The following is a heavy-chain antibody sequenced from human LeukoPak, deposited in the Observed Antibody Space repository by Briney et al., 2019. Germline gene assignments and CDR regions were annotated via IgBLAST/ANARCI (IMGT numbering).Heavy chain of an antibody. Sequence: SETLSLTCVVSGGSINSTTRWSWVRQPPGKGLEWIGEIYHSGSTNCNPSLKSRVIISVDKSENQFSLRLNSVTAADTAVYYCARSRNYYQANWFDPWGQGTLVTVSS. CDR1: GGSINSTTR. CDR2: IYHSGST. CDR3: ARSRNYYQANWFDP. V-gene: IGHV4-4*02. J-gene: IGHJ5*02. D-gene: IGHD4-11*01.